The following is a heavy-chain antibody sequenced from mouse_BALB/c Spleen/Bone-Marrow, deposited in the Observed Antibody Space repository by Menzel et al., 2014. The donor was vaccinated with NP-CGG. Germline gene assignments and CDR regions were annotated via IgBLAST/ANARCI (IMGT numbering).Heavy chain of an antibody. V-gene: IGHV1S137*01. D-gene: IGHD1-1*01. CDR2: ISTYSGNT. Sequence: VQLQQSGPELVRPGVSVKISCKGSGYTFTDYAMHWVKQSHAKSLEWIGVISTYSGNTNYNQKFKGKATMTVDKSSSPAYMDLAGLPSEVSAIYSGARGGYGSSPFDYWGQGTTLTVSS. J-gene: IGHJ2*01. CDR1: GYTFTDYA. CDR3: ARGGYGSSPFDY.